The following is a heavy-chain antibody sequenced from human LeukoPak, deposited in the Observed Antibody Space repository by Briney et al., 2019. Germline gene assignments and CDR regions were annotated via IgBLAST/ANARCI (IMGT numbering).Heavy chain of an antibody. Sequence: SQTLSLTCAISGDSASSNSAAWNWIRQSPSRGLEWLGRTYYRSKWYNDYAVSVKSRITINPDTSKNQFSLQLNSVTPEDTAVYYCAREGLDVVVPAAMSHLDYWGQGTLVTVSS. CDR1: GDSASSNSAA. CDR2: TYYRSKWYN. CDR3: AREGLDVVVPAAMSHLDY. D-gene: IGHD2-2*01. V-gene: IGHV6-1*01. J-gene: IGHJ4*01.